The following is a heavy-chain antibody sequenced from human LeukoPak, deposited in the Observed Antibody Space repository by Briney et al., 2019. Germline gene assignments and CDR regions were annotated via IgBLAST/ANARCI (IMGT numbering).Heavy chain of an antibody. Sequence: ASVKVSCKASGYPFTSYGISWVRQAPGHGLEWMGWISTYNGNTNYAQKVQGRVTLTRDTSTSTAYMELRSLRPDDTAVYYCARGGVGGGYYLYYFDYWGQGTLVTVSS. V-gene: IGHV1-18*01. CDR1: GYPFTSYG. J-gene: IGHJ4*02. D-gene: IGHD3-22*01. CDR3: ARGGVGGGYYLYYFDY. CDR2: ISTYNGNT.